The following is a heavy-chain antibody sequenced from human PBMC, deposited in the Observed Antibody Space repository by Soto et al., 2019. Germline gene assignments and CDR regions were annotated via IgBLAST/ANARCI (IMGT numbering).Heavy chain of an antibody. CDR1: GFTFDDYA. Sequence: EVQLVESGGGLVQPGRSLRLSCAASGFTFDDYAMHWVRQAPGKGLEWVSGISWNSGSIGYADSVKGRFTISRDNAKNSLYLQMNSLRAEDTALYYCAKEGGSEGYYGMDVWGQGTTVTVSS. D-gene: IGHD1-26*01. CDR3: AKEGGSEGYYGMDV. J-gene: IGHJ6*02. V-gene: IGHV3-9*01. CDR2: ISWNSGSI.